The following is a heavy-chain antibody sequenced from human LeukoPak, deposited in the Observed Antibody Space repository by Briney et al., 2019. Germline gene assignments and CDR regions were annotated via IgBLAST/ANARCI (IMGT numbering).Heavy chain of an antibody. V-gene: IGHV4-59*08. Sequence: SETLSLTCTVSGGSISSYYWSWIRQPPGKGLEWIGYIYYSGSTNYNPSLKSRVTISVDTSKNQFSLKLSSATAADTAVYYCARRVVVITESGVNWFDPWGQGTLVTVSS. CDR1: GGSISSYY. D-gene: IGHD3-22*01. CDR2: IYYSGST. J-gene: IGHJ5*02. CDR3: ARRVVVITESGVNWFDP.